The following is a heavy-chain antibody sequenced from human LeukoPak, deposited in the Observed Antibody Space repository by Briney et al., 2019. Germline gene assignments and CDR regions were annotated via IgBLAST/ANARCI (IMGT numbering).Heavy chain of an antibody. D-gene: IGHD1-1*01. V-gene: IGHV1-2*02. J-gene: IGHJ4*02. Sequence: ASVKVSCKASGYTFTGYYIHWVRQAPGQGLEWMGWINPYSGGTNYARKFQGRVTMTRDTSISTAYMELNRLRPDDAAVYFCARASNRDSTGPIGFWGQGTLVTVSS. CDR2: INPYSGGT. CDR1: GYTFTGYY. CDR3: ARASNRDSTGPIGF.